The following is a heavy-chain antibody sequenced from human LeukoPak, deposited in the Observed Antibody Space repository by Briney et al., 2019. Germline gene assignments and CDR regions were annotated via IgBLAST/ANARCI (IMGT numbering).Heavy chain of an antibody. J-gene: IGHJ4*02. V-gene: IGHV3-74*01. CDR2: ISSDGSST. CDR1: GFTFSSYS. Sequence: GGSLRLCCAASGFTFSSYSMHWVRQAPGKGLVWVSRISSDGSSTRYADSVKGRFTISRDNAKNTLYLQMNSLRAEDTAVYYCARTNTFFYYFDYWGQGTLVTVS. D-gene: IGHD1/OR15-1a*01. CDR3: ARTNTFFYYFDY.